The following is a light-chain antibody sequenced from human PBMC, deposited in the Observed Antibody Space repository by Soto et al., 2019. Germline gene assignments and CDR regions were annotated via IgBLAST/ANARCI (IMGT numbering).Light chain of an antibody. CDR2: EGT. J-gene: IGLJ2*01. CDR1: SSDIGRYKF. V-gene: IGLV2-14*01. CDR3: SSSTNTNTLVI. Sequence: QSALTQPASVSGSPGQSITISCTGTSSDIGRYKFVSWFQQHPGKAPKLMIFEGTNPPSGVSTRFSGSKSGNTASLTISGLQAEDEAIYFCSSSTNTNTLVIFGGGTKLTVL.